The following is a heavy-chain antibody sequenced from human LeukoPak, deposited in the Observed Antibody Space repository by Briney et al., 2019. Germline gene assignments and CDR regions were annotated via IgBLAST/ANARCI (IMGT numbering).Heavy chain of an antibody. Sequence: TGGSLRLSCAASGFTFSSYWMSWVRQAPGKGLEWVGRIKSKTDGGTTDYAAPVKGRFTISRDDSKNTLYLQMNSLKTEDTAVYYCSLRLGAVAGTLYDYWGQGTLVTVSS. CDR2: IKSKTDGGTT. J-gene: IGHJ4*02. CDR1: GFTFSSYW. CDR3: SLRLGAVAGTLYDY. V-gene: IGHV3-15*01. D-gene: IGHD6-19*01.